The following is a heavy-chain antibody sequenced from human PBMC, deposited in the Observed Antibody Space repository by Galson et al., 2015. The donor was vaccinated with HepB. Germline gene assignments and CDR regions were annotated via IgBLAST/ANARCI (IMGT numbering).Heavy chain of an antibody. D-gene: IGHD3-22*01. CDR1: GFTFSSYA. Sequence: SLRLSCAASGFTFSSYAMSWVRQAPGKGLEWVSAISGSGGSTYYADSVKGRFTISRDNSKNTLYLQMNSLRAEDTAVYYCAKVTYYYDSSGYYFDYWGQGTLVTVSS. CDR3: AKVTYYYDSSGYYFDY. CDR2: ISGSGGST. J-gene: IGHJ4*02. V-gene: IGHV3-23*01.